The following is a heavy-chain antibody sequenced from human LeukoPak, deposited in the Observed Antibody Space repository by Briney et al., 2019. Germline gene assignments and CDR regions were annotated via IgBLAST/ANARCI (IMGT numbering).Heavy chain of an antibody. J-gene: IGHJ3*02. CDR1: GFTLSSNY. V-gene: IGHV3-53*01. CDR3: ARDGYSGGYYFAFDI. CDR2: IYSGGST. Sequence: PGGSLRLSCSASGFTLSSNYMGWVRQAPGKGLEWVSVIYSGGSTYYADSVKGRFTISRDNSKNPLYLQMNSLRAEDTAVYYCARDGYSGGYYFAFDIWGEGTMVTVSS. D-gene: IGHD1-26*01.